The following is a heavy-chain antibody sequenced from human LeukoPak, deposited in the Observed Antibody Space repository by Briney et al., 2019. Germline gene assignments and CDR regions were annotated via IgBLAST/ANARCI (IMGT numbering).Heavy chain of an antibody. CDR2: ISGSGGST. Sequence: GGSLRLSCAASGFTFSSYAISWVRQAPGKGLEWVSAISGSGGSTYYADSVKGRFTISRDNSKNTLYLQMNSLRAEDTAVYYCAKAQDIVVVYYFDYWGQGTLVTVSS. CDR1: GFTFSSYA. CDR3: AKAQDIVVVYYFDY. D-gene: IGHD2-2*01. V-gene: IGHV3-23*01. J-gene: IGHJ4*02.